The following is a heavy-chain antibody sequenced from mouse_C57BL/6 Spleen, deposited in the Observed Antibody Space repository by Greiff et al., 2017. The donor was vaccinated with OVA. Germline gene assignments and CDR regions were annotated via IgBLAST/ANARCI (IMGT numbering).Heavy chain of an antibody. V-gene: IGHV5-4*03. J-gene: IGHJ3*01. Sequence: EVKLEESGGGLVKPGGSLKLSCAASGFTFSSYAMSWVRQTPEKRLEWVATISDGGSYTYYPDNVKGRFTISRVNAKNNLYLQMSHLKSEDTAMYYCARGGYSNGFAYWGQGTLVTVSA. D-gene: IGHD2-5*01. CDR1: GFTFSSYA. CDR3: ARGGYSNGFAY. CDR2: ISDGGSYT.